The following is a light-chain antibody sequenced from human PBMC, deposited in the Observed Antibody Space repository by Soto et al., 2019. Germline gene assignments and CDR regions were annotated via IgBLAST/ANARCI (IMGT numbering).Light chain of an antibody. CDR3: QQYGSSPVT. Sequence: EIVLTQSPGTLSLSPGERATLSCRASQRVSSSYLAWYQQKPGQAPRLLISGASSRATGIPDRFSGSGSGTDFTLTISRLEPEDFVVYYCQQYGSSPVTFGQGTKLEIK. V-gene: IGKV3-20*01. CDR2: GAS. J-gene: IGKJ2*01. CDR1: QRVSSSY.